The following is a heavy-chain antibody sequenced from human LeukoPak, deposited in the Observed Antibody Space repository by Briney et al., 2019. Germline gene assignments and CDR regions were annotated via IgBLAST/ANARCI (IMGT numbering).Heavy chain of an antibody. CDR3: ARDLRDTSMITYPYFMDV. V-gene: IGHV3-21*01. CDR2: IVSTSSLM. J-gene: IGHJ6*03. D-gene: IGHD5-18*01. CDR1: GFSFSTYN. Sequence: GGSLRLSCVASGFSFSTYNMNWVRRAPGKGLEWVSSIVSTSSLMSYTDSVKGRFTISRDNAKNSLYLQMNSLRAEDTAVYFCARDLRDTSMITYPYFMDVWGKGTTVTISS.